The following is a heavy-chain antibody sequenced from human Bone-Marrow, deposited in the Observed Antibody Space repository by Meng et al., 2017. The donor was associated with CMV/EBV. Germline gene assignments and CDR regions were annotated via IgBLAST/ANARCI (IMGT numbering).Heavy chain of an antibody. V-gene: IGHV4-39*07. J-gene: IGHJ6*02. CDR1: GGSISSSTHY. CDR3: ARDAPLYDFWSGYYTGFYYGMDV. Sequence: SETLSLTCTVSGGSISSSTHYWDWIRQPPGKGLEWIGSVYYSGSTNYNPSLKSRVTISVDTSKNQFSLKLSSVTAADTAVYYCARDAPLYDFWSGYYTGFYYGMDVWGQGPTDTVSS. CDR2: VYYSGST. D-gene: IGHD3-3*01.